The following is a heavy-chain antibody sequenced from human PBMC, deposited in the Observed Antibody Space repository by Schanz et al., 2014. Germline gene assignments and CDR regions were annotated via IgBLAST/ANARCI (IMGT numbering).Heavy chain of an antibody. CDR2: INPSGGST. Sequence: QVQLVQSGAEVKKPGASVKVSCKASGYTFTRYYIHWVRQAPGQGLEWMGIINPSGGSTTYAQKFQGRVTMTSDTSTSTVYMELSSLRSDDTAVYYCARNIIATARVYDIWGQGTMVTVSS. CDR1: GYTFTRYY. D-gene: IGHD6-13*01. J-gene: IGHJ3*02. V-gene: IGHV1-46*01. CDR3: ARNIIATARVYDI.